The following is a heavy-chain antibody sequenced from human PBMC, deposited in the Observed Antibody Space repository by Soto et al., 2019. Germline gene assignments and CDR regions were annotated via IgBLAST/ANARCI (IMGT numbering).Heavy chain of an antibody. CDR1: GGTFSSYA. CDR3: ARRGVQEDSSGWYRYYYYYYGMDV. V-gene: IGHV1-69*13. CDR2: IIPIFGTA. D-gene: IGHD6-19*01. Sequence: ASVKVSCKASGGTFSSYAISWVRQAPGQGLEWMGEIIPIFGTANYAQKFQGRVTITADESTSTAYMELSSLRSEDTAVYYCARRGVQEDSSGWYRYYYYYYGMDVWGQGTTVTVSS. J-gene: IGHJ6*02.